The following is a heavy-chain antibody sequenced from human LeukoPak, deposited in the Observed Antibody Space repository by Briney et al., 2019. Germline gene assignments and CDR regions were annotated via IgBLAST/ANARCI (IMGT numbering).Heavy chain of an antibody. J-gene: IGHJ4*02. CDR1: GDSVSRNSAT. Sequence: SQTLSLTCAISGDSVSRNSATWTWIRQSPSRGLEWLGRTYLRSQWYNDYADSVKSRMTINAGTSKNQFSLQLSSVTPEDTAVYYCARDRGGREIYSFDSWGQGTLVTVSS. D-gene: IGHD1-26*01. CDR2: TYLRSQWYN. CDR3: ARDRGGREIYSFDS. V-gene: IGHV6-1*01.